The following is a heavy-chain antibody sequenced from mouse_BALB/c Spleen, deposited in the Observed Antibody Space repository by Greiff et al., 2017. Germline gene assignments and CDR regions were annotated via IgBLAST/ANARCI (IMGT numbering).Heavy chain of an antibody. J-gene: IGHJ2*01. CDR2: ISYSGST. CDR3: ARSTDY. V-gene: IGHV3-2*02. Sequence: DVKLQESGPGLVKPSQSLSLTCTVTGYSITSDYAWNWIRQFPGNKLEWMGYISYSGSTSYNPSLKSRISITRDTSKNQFFLQLNSVTTEDTATYYCARSTDYWGQGTTLTVSS. CDR1: GYSITSDYA.